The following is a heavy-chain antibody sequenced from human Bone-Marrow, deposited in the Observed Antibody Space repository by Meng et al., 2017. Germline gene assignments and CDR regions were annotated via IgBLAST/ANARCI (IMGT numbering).Heavy chain of an antibody. CDR1: GFTFSNYA. V-gene: IGHV3-23*01. J-gene: IGHJ6*02. CDR2: VRGSGDTK. D-gene: IGHD1-7*01. CDR3: ANAGILNWDFDGMDV. Sequence: VKRLGSGGGSAPPGGSLRLSCAASGFTFSNYAMSWVRQAPGKGLEWVSAVRGSGDTKFYADSVKGRFTISRDNTKNTLYLQMNSLRAEDSAVYYCANAGILNWDFDGMDVWGQGTTVTVSS.